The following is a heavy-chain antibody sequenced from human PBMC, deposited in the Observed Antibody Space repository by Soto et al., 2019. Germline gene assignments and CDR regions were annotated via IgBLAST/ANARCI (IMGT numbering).Heavy chain of an antibody. D-gene: IGHD3-22*01. CDR2: ISGSGGST. V-gene: IGHV3-23*01. CDR3: AKGAYYDSSGYEGTAFDS. J-gene: IGHJ4*02. CDR1: GFTFSSYA. Sequence: LRLSCAASGFTFSSYAMSWVRQAPGKGLEWVSAISGSGGSTYYADSVKGRFTISRDNSKNTLYLQMNSLRAEDTAVYYCAKGAYYDSSGYEGTAFDSWGQGTPVTVSS.